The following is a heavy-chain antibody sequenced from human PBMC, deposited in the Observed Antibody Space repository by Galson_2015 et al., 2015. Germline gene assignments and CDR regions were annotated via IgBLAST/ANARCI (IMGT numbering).Heavy chain of an antibody. CDR1: GFTFSSYG. V-gene: IGHV3-30*03. CDR2: ISYDGSNK. Sequence: SLRLSCAASGFTFSSYGMHWVRQAPGKGLEWVAVISYDGSNKYYADSVKGRFTISRDNSKNTLYLQMNSLRAEDTAVYYCLHSSSFPPDYWGQGTLVTVSS. J-gene: IGHJ4*02. CDR3: LHSSSFPPDY. D-gene: IGHD6-6*01.